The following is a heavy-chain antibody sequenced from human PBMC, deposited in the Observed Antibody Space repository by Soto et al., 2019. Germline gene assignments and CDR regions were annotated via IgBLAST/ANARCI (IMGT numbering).Heavy chain of an antibody. CDR3: GREGLADWTNGVCYTLGAFDI. Sequence: ASVKVSCKASGYTFTSYYMHWVRQAPGQGLEWMGIINPSGGSTSYAQKFQGRVTMTRDTSTSTVYMELSSLRSDDTAVYYCGREGLADWTNGVCYTLGAFDICGQGTMVTVS. D-gene: IGHD2-8*01. CDR2: INPSGGST. V-gene: IGHV1-46*01. CDR1: GYTFTSYY. J-gene: IGHJ3*02.